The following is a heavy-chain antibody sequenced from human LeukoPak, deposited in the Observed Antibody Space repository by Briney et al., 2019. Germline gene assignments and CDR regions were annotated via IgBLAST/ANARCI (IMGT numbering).Heavy chain of an antibody. CDR1: GFTFSTYW. Sequence: PGGSLRLSCAASGFTFSTYWMHWVRQAPGKGLEWVSRINGDETSTTYADSVKGRFTISRDNSKNTLYLQMNSLRAEDTAVYYCARDRVYDILTAPDYWGQGTLVTVSS. J-gene: IGHJ4*02. V-gene: IGHV3-74*01. CDR2: INGDETST. CDR3: ARDRVYDILTAPDY. D-gene: IGHD3-9*01.